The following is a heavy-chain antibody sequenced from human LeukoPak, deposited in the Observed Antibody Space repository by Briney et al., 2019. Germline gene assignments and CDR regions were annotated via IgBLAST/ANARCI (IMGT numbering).Heavy chain of an antibody. CDR3: ARDRYYYDSSARYFDY. CDR2: IHTSGST. D-gene: IGHD3-22*01. J-gene: IGHJ4*02. CDR1: GGSISSYY. V-gene: IGHV4-4*07. Sequence: SETLSLTCTVSGGSISSYYWSWIRQPAGKGLEWIGRIHTSGSTNYSPSLESRVTMSVDTSKNQFSLKLSSVTAADTAVYYCARDRYYYDSSARYFDYWGQGTLVTVSS.